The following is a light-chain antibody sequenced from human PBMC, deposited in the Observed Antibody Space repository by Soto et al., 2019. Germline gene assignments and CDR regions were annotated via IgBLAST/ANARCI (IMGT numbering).Light chain of an antibody. V-gene: IGLV2-23*01. CDR3: CSYAGLSPWV. CDR1: SSYFGSYKI. CDR2: EGS. Sequence: QSALTQPASVSGSPGQSITISCTATSSYFGSYKIVSWYQQHPGKAPKLMIYEGSKRPSGISNRFSGSKSGNTASLTISGLQAEDGADYYCCSYAGLSPWVFGGGTKLTVL. J-gene: IGLJ3*02.